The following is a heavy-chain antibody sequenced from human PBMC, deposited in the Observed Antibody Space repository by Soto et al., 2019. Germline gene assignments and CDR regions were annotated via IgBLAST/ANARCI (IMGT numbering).Heavy chain of an antibody. J-gene: IGHJ6*02. CDR2: IDPSDSYT. D-gene: IGHD2-8*01. V-gene: IGHV5-10-1*01. CDR1: GYSFTSYW. Sequence: PGESLKISCKGSGYSFTSYWISWVRQMPGKGLEWMGRIDPSDSYTNYSPSFQGHVTISADKSISTACLQWSSLKASDTAMYYCARHPIVLMVYANEGDYGMDVWGQGTTVTVSS. CDR3: ARHPIVLMVYANEGDYGMDV.